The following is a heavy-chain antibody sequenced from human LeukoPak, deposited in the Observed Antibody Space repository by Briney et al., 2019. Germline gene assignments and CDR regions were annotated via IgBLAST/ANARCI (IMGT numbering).Heavy chain of an antibody. D-gene: IGHD1-26*01. CDR3: ASEVGATNAVDY. V-gene: IGHV4-39*01. CDR2: IYYSGNT. Sequence: SETLSLTCTVSGVSISSSNSYWGWIRQPPGKGLEWIGSIYYSGNTYYNASLKSQVSISIDTSKNQFSLKLSSVAAADTAVYYCASEVGATNAVDYWGQGTLVTVSS. J-gene: IGHJ4*02. CDR1: GVSISSSNSY.